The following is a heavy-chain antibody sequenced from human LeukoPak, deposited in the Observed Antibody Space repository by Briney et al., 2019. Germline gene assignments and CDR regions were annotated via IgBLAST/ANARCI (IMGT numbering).Heavy chain of an antibody. CDR2: LSGGGATT. CDR3: ANGKSEYSGGWPRGTV. CDR1: GFTFNNYA. Sequence: GGSLRLSCAASGFTFNNYAMIWVRQAPGKGLEWVSALSGGGATTYYADSVKGRFTISRDNSKKTLYLQMNSLRVEDTAVYYCANGKSEYSGGWPRGTVWGQGTLVSVSS. D-gene: IGHD6-19*01. V-gene: IGHV3-23*01. J-gene: IGHJ4*02.